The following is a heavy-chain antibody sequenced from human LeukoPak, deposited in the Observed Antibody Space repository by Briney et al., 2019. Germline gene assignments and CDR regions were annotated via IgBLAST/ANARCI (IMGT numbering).Heavy chain of an antibody. CDR1: GGSISSYY. D-gene: IGHD6-6*01. CDR2: IYYTGST. CDR3: ARWGSIAVARFDY. Sequence: PSETLSVTCTVSGGSISSYYWSWIRQPPGKGLEWIGYIYYTGSTNYNPSLTSRVNISVDTSKNQFSLNLTSVTAADTAVYYCARWGSIAVARFDYWGQGTLVTVSS. J-gene: IGHJ4*02. V-gene: IGHV4-59*01.